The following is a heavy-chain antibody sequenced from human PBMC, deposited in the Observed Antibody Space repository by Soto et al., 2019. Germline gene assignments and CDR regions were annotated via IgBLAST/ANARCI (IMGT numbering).Heavy chain of an antibody. CDR1: GFTFSSYW. J-gene: IGHJ3*02. V-gene: IGHV3-74*01. D-gene: IGHD2-15*01. CDR3: ASHHCRGGSCYGGDAFDI. CDR2: INSGGSST. Sequence: EVQLVESGGGSVQPGGSLRLSCAASGFTFSSYWMHWVRQIPGKGLVWVSRINSGGSSTSYADSVKGRFTISRDNAKNTLYLQMNSLRAEDTAVYYCASHHCRGGSCYGGDAFDIWGQGTMVTVSS.